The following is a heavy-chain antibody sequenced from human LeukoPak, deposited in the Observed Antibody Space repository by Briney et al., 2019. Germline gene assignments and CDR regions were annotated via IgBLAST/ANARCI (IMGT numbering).Heavy chain of an antibody. CDR2: ISSDEDST. Sequence: GGSLRLSCSASGFTFSTYAMHCVRQAPGKGLEYVSAISSDEDSTYNADSVKGRFTISRDNSKNTLYLQMSSLRTGDTAVYYCVRSSASSGPNCFDPWGQGTLVTVSS. CDR3: VRSSASSGPNCFDP. V-gene: IGHV3-64D*09. J-gene: IGHJ5*02. D-gene: IGHD3-10*01. CDR1: GFTFSTYA.